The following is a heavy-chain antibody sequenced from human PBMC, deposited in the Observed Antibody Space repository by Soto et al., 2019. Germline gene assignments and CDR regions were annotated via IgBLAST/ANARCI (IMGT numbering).Heavy chain of an antibody. Sequence: GGSLRLSCAASGFTFSSYAMHWVRQAPGKGLEWVAVISYDGSNKYYADSVKGRFTISRDNSKNTLYLQMNSLRAEDTAVYYCARDRIPNAGMAEYYYYYGMDVWGQGTKVTVSS. CDR2: ISYDGSNK. CDR3: ARDRIPNAGMAEYYYYYGMDV. D-gene: IGHD6-13*01. CDR1: GFTFSSYA. J-gene: IGHJ6*02. V-gene: IGHV3-30-3*01.